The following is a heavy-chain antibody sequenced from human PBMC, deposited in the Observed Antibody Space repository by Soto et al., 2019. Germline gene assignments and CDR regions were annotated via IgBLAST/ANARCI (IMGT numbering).Heavy chain of an antibody. CDR1: GGSISSSNW. V-gene: IGHV4-4*02. Sequence: QVQLQESGPGLVKPSGTLSLTCAVSGGSISSSNWWSWVRQPPGKGLEWIGEIYHSGSTNYNPSLKTRVTXSXDXXKNHVSLKLSSVTAADTAVYYCARVSGSYYYGMDVWGQGTTVTVSS. J-gene: IGHJ6*02. D-gene: IGHD1-26*01. CDR3: ARVSGSYYYGMDV. CDR2: IYHSGST.